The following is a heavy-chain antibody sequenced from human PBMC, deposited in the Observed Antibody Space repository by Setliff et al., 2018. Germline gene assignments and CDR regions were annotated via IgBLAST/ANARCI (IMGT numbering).Heavy chain of an antibody. D-gene: IGHD2-2*01. CDR2: INPNSGGT. J-gene: IGHJ3*02. Sequence: ASVKVSCKASGYTFTGYYMHWVRQAPGQGLEWMGWINPNSGGTNYAQKFQGRVTMTRDTSISTAYMELSRLRSDDTAVYYCARDIVVVPAAMCIWGQGTMVTVSS. V-gene: IGHV1-2*02. CDR3: ARDIVVVPAAMCI. CDR1: GYTFTGYY.